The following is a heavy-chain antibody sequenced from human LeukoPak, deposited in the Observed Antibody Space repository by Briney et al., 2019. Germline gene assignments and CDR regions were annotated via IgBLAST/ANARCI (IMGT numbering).Heavy chain of an antibody. D-gene: IGHD5-24*01. CDR1: GGSISSYY. CDR3: ARGSLEMATTPLIDY. Sequence: PSETLSLTCTVSGGSISSYYWSWIRQPPGKGLEWIGYIYYSGSTNYNPSLKSRVTISVDTSKNQFSLKLSSVTAADTAVYYCARGSLEMATTPLIDYWGQGTLVTVSS. CDR2: IYYSGST. V-gene: IGHV4-59*08. J-gene: IGHJ4*02.